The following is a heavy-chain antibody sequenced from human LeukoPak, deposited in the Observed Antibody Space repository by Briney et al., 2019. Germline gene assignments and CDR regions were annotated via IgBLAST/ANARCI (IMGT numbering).Heavy chain of an antibody. CDR3: ARDIWFGEFRGYYYGMDV. CDR2: ISYDGSNK. V-gene: IGHV3-30*03. J-gene: IGHJ6*02. D-gene: IGHD3-10*01. CDR1: GFTFSSYG. Sequence: PGGSLRLSCAASGFTFSSYGMHWVRQAPGKGLEWVALISYDGSNKYYADSVKGRFTISRDNSKNTLYLQMNSLRAEDTAVYYCARDIWFGEFRGYYYGMDVWGQGTTVTVSS.